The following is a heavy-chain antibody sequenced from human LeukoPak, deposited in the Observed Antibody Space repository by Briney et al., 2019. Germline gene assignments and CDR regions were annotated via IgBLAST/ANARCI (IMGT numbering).Heavy chain of an antibody. CDR1: GGSISSSSYY. D-gene: IGHD6-19*01. CDR3: ARATQYSSGWYYYYMDV. Sequence: SETLSLTCTVSGGSISSSSYYWGWIRQPPGKGLEWIGSIYYSGSTYYNPSLKSRVTISVDTSKNQFSLKLSSVTAADTAVYYCARATQYSSGWYYYYMDVWGKGTTVTVSS. V-gene: IGHV4-39*07. CDR2: IYYSGST. J-gene: IGHJ6*03.